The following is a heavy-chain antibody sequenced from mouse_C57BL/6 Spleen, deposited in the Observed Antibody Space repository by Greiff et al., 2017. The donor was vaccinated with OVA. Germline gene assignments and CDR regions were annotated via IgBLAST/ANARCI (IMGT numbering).Heavy chain of an antibody. CDR3: ARSIYDGYYVDY. CDR2: INPSNGGT. D-gene: IGHD2-3*01. Sequence: QVQLQQPGTELVKPGASVKLSCKASGYTFTSYWMHWVKQRPGQGLEWIGNINPSNGGTNYNEKFKSKATLTVDKSTSTAYMQLSSLTSEDSAVYYCARSIYDGYYVDYWGQGTTLTVSS. CDR1: GYTFTSYW. V-gene: IGHV1-53*01. J-gene: IGHJ2*01.